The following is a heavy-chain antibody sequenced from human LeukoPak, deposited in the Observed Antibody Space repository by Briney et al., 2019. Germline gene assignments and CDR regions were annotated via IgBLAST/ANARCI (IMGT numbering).Heavy chain of an antibody. J-gene: IGHJ4*02. CDR2: VSYSGST. CDR1: GGSISSYY. Sequence: TSETLSLTCTVSGGSISSYYWSWIRQPPGKGLEWIGYVSYSGSTNYNPSLKSRVTMSLDTSKNQFSLKLSSVTAADTAMYYCARGYCSSTSCIFDYWGQGTLVTVSS. D-gene: IGHD2-2*01. V-gene: IGHV4-59*01. CDR3: ARGYCSSTSCIFDY.